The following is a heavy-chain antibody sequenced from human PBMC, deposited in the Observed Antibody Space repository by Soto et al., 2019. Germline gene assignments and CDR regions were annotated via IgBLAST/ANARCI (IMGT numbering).Heavy chain of an antibody. CDR2: VSFDSKNK. D-gene: IGHD4-4*01. J-gene: IGHJ6*02. CDR3: AKESVEATYSYYGMDV. V-gene: IGHV3-30*18. Sequence: PWGSLRLSCAGSGFSFDSYGMHWVRQAPGKGLEWVATVSFDSKNKYYIDSVECRFTISRDNSKNMLYLQMNSLRHEDTAVYYCAKESVEATYSYYGMDVWGPGTTVTVSS. CDR1: GFSFDSYG.